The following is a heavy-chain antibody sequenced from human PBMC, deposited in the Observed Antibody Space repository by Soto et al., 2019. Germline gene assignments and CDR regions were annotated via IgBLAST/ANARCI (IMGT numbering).Heavy chain of an antibody. Sequence: GGSLRLSCAASGFSFSIYGMHWVRQAPGKGLEWVALISHDSSIKYYGESVKGRFTISRDNSKNTLYLQMNSLRAEDTAVYYCAKDLAPTTFPIPDYYYYGMDVWGQGTTVTVSS. V-gene: IGHV3-30*18. CDR2: ISHDSSIK. CDR1: GFSFSIYG. J-gene: IGHJ6*02. CDR3: AKDLAPTTFPIPDYYYYGMDV. D-gene: IGHD1-26*01.